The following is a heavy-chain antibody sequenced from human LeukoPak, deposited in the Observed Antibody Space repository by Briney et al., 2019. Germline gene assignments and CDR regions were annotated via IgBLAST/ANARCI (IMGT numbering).Heavy chain of an antibody. D-gene: IGHD4-17*01. CDR1: GYTFTSYG. CDR3: ARHGDSYYFDY. Sequence: ASVKVSCKASGYTFTSYGISWVRQAPGQGLEWMGWISAYNGNTNYAQKLQGRVTMTTDTSTSTAYKELRSLRSDDTAVYYCARHGDSYYFDYWGQGTLVTVSS. V-gene: IGHV1-18*01. J-gene: IGHJ4*02. CDR2: ISAYNGNT.